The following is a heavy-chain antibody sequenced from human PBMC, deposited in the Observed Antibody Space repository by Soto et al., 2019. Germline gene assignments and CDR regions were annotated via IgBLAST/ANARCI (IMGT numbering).Heavy chain of an antibody. CDR1: GGSISSSSYY. CDR2: MYYSGST. J-gene: IGHJ5*02. V-gene: IGHV4-39*01. D-gene: IGHD6-19*01. Sequence: QLQLQESGPGLVKPSETLSLTCTVSGGSISSSSYYWGWIRQPPGKVLEWIGSMYYSGSTYYNPSLKCRVPISVDTSKNQFSLKLSALNAAYTAVYYCARHSSFSSGWPGNWFDPWGQGTLVTVSS. CDR3: ARHSSFSSGWPGNWFDP.